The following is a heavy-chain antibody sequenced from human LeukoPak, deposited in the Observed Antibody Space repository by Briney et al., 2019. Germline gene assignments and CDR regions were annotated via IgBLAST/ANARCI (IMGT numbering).Heavy chain of an antibody. D-gene: IGHD5-18*01. CDR1: GFTFSSYG. CDR3: ATGRYSYGYDFV. CDR2: ISYDGSNK. Sequence: PGGSLRLSCAASGFTFSSYGMHWVRQAPGKGLEWVAVISYDGSNKYYADSVKGRFTISRDNSKNTLYLQMNSLRAEDTAVYYCATGRYSYGYDFVWGQGTLVTVSS. V-gene: IGHV3-30*03. J-gene: IGHJ4*02.